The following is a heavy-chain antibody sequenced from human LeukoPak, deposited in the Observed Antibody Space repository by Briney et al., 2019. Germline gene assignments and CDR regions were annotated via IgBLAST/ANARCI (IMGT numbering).Heavy chain of an antibody. D-gene: IGHD1-26*01. V-gene: IGHV3-73*01. J-gene: IGHJ5*02. CDR2: MEKELNGYAT. Sequence: GGSLRLSCAASGFTFSDSSIHWVRQASGKGLEWIGLMEKELNGYATAYAASVRGRFTISRDDSQNTAYLQMDSLRTEDTALYYCTRDSGTYNWLDPWGQGTLVTVSS. CDR1: GFTFSDSS. CDR3: TRDSGTYNWLDP.